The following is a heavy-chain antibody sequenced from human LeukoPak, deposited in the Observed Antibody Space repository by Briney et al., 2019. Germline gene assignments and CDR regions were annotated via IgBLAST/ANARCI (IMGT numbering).Heavy chain of an antibody. CDR3: ARAPGGGYSYGMDV. V-gene: IGHV3-11*01. Sequence: GGSLRLSWAASGFTFSDYYMSWIRQAPGGGLEWVSYISSSGSTIYYADSVKGRFTISRDNAKHSMYLPINRLRAEDTAVSYCARAPGGGYSYGMDVWGQGTTVTVSS. CDR2: ISSSGSTI. D-gene: IGHD3-10*01. J-gene: IGHJ6*02. CDR1: GFTFSDYY.